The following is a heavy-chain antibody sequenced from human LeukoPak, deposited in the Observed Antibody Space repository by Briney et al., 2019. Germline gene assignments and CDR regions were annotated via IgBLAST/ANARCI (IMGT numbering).Heavy chain of an antibody. V-gene: IGHV4-39*01. J-gene: IGHJ4*02. CDR3: ATLGGGSNYGRGGY. Sequence: PSETLSLTCTVSGGSISSSSYYWGWIRQPPGEGLEWIGSIYYSGSTYYNPSLKSRVTISVDTSKNQFSLKLSSVTAADTAVYYCATLGGGSNYGRGGYWGQGTLVTVSS. CDR1: GGSISSSSYY. D-gene: IGHD4-11*01. CDR2: IYYSGST.